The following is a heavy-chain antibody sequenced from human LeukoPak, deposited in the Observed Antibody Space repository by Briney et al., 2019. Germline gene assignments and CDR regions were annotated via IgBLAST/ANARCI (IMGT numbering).Heavy chain of an antibody. J-gene: IGHJ3*02. CDR1: GFTFSSYA. CDR2: ISYDGSNK. V-gene: IGHV3-30-3*01. CDR3: ARSHSSSADAFDI. D-gene: IGHD6-6*01. Sequence: GRSLRLSCAASGFTFSSYAMHWVRQAPGKGLEWVAVISYDGSNKYYADSVKGRFTISRDNSKNTLYLQMNSLRAEDTAVYYCARSHSSSADAFDIWDQGTMVTVSS.